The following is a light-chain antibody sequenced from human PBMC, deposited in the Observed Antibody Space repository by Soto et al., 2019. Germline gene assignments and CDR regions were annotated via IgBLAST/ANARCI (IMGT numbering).Light chain of an antibody. CDR1: SSNIGSNT. CDR3: EAWDDSLNGVV. V-gene: IGLV1-44*01. CDR2: SNN. Sequence: QSVLTQPPSASGTPGQRVTISCSGSSSNIGSNTVNWYQQLPGTAPKLLIYSNNKWPSGVPDRFSGSKSGTSASRAISGLQSEDEDDYYCEAWDDSLNGVVFGGGTKLTVL. J-gene: IGLJ2*01.